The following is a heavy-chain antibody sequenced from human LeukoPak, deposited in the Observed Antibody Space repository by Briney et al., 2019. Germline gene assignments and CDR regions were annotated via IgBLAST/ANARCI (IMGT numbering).Heavy chain of an antibody. D-gene: IGHD2-21*02. Sequence: LVASVKVSCKASGYTFTGYYMHWVRQAPGQGLEWMGWINPNSGGTNYAQKFQGRVTMTRDTSISTDYMVLSRLRSDDTAVYYCWRGGGVVVTDYWGQGTLVTVSS. CDR3: WRGGGVVVTDY. V-gene: IGHV1-2*02. J-gene: IGHJ4*02. CDR2: INPNSGGT. CDR1: GYTFTGYY.